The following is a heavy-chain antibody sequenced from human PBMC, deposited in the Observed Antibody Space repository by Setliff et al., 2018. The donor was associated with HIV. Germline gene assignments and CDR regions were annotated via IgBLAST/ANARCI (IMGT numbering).Heavy chain of an antibody. V-gene: IGHV4-61*05. D-gene: IGHD3-9*01. CDR1: GGSISSRSYY. CDR2: IYTTGST. J-gene: IGHJ6*02. CDR3: ARGRELRYFDWFLGGMDV. Sequence: PSETLSLTCTVSGGSISSRSYYWGRIRQPAGKGLEWIGLIYTTGSTNYNPSLKSRVAISVDKSKNQFSLKLISVTAADTAVYYCARGRELRYFDWFLGGMDVWGQGTTVTVSS.